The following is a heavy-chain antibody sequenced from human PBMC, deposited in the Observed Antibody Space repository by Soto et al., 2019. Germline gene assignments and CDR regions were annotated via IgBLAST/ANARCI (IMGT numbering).Heavy chain of an antibody. CDR3: AREIVVVPAAIDNAGYYYYGMDV. J-gene: IGHJ6*02. V-gene: IGHV4-34*01. Sequence: SETLSLTCAVYGGSFSGYYWSWIRQPPGKGLEWIGEINHSGSTNYNPSLKSRVTISVDTSKNQFSLKLSSVTAADTAVYYCAREIVVVPAAIDNAGYYYYGMDVWGQGTTVTVSS. CDR1: GGSFSGYY. CDR2: INHSGST. D-gene: IGHD2-2*01.